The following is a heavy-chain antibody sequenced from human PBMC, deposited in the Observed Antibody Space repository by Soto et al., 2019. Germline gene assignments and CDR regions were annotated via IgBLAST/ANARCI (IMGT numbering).Heavy chain of an antibody. D-gene: IGHD3-10*01. CDR2: ISDDGNNK. CDR3: ARDDEGGSDCDLGY. Sequence: QVQLVESGGGVVQPGMSLRLSCAATGFTFSRYTLHWVRQAPGKGLEWMAFISDDGNNKYYADSVKGQFTISRDNSKNMLYLQMNSLRTEDTAVYYCARDDEGGSDCDLGYWGQGTLVTVSS. CDR1: GFTFSRYT. J-gene: IGHJ4*02. V-gene: IGHV3-30*14.